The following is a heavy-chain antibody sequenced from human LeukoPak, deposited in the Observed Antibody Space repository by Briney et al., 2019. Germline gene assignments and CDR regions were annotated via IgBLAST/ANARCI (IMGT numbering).Heavy chain of an antibody. CDR1: GYTFTSFF. CDR3: ARTLMITFGGVIVRFDAFDI. V-gene: IGHV1-69*13. D-gene: IGHD3-16*02. J-gene: IGHJ3*02. Sequence: SVKVSCKASGYTFTSFFMHWVRQAPGQGLEWMGGIIPIFGTANYAQKFQGRVTITADESTSTAYMELSSLRSEDTAVYYCARTLMITFGGVIVRFDAFDIWGQGTMVTVSS. CDR2: IIPIFGTA.